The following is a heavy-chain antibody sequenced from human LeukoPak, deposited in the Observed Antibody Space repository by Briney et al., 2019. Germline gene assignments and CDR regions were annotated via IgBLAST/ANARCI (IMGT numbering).Heavy chain of an antibody. D-gene: IGHD1-26*01. CDR3: AKYRLGPTSEFDL. CDR2: LSGSLDRT. CDR1: GFTFSSYG. V-gene: IGHV3-23*01. J-gene: IGHJ4*02. Sequence: GGTLRLSCAASGFTFSSYGMAWVRQVPGKGLDWVSSLSGSLDRTYYADSVQGRFTISRDNVKNILYLEMNTLRVEDTALYYCAKYRLGPTSEFDLWGQGTLVTVSS.